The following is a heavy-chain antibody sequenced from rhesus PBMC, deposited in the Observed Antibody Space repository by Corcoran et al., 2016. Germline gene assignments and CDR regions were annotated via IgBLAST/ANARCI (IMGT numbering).Heavy chain of an antibody. V-gene: IGHV4S5*01. CDR2: IGGCGGAT. Sequence: QVQLQESGPGLVKPSETLSLTCAVSGGSISGDYWHWIRQPTGKGLGWIGYIGGCGGATSYTPALTRRIAISTDTSQNEFSLKLSSLTAADTAVYYWARDLIAHSWDYWVQGVLVTVSS. CDR3: ARDLIAHSWDY. J-gene: IGHJ4*01. D-gene: IGHD1-38*01. CDR1: GGSISGDY.